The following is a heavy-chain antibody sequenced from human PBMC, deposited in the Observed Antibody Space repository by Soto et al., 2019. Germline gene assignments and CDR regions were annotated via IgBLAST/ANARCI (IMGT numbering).Heavy chain of an antibody. Sequence: GGSLRLSCAASGFTFSSYSMNWVRQAPGKGLEWVSSISSSSSYIYYADSVKGRFTISRDNAKNSLYLQMNSLRAEDTAVYYCARDISEGLLYFIPWGQGTLVTVSS. CDR3: ARDISEGLLYFIP. CDR2: ISSSSSYI. D-gene: IGHD2-8*01. V-gene: IGHV3-21*01. J-gene: IGHJ5*02. CDR1: GFTFSSYS.